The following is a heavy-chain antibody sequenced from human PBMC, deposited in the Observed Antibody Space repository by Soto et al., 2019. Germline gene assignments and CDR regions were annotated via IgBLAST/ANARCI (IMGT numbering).Heavy chain of an antibody. CDR1: GGSISSSNW. V-gene: IGHV4-4*02. J-gene: IGHJ6*02. D-gene: IGHD1-26*01. Sequence: QVQLQESGPGLVKPSGTLSLTCAVSGGSISSSNWWSWVRQPPGKGLEWIGEIYHSGSTNYNPSLKSRVAISVDKSTTQFSLKLSSVTAADTAVYYCAKVSGSYHYGMDVWGQGTTVTVSS. CDR2: IYHSGST. CDR3: AKVSGSYHYGMDV.